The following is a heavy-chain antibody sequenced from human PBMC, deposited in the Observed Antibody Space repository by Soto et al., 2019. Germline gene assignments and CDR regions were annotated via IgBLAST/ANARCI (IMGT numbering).Heavy chain of an antibody. CDR1: GYTFTDYY. D-gene: IGHD6-13*01. Sequence: ASVKVSCKASGYTFTDYYMHWVRQAPGQGLEWMGWINPNSGGTNYAQKFQGWVTMTRDTSMSTAYMEVSRLRSDDTAVYYCARDRGAAAGPYYFDYWGQGTLVTVSS. CDR3: ARDRGAAAGPYYFDY. V-gene: IGHV1-2*04. J-gene: IGHJ4*02. CDR2: INPNSGGT.